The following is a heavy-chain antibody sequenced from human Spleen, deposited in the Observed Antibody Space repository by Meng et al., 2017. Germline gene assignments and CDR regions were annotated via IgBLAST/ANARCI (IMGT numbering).Heavy chain of an antibody. Sequence: GSLRLSCAVSGGSISSSNWWSWVRQPPGKGLEWIGEIYHNGNIKYNPSLKSRVTISVDKSKNQFSLKLSSVTAADTAVYYCARIHGGGYDYYFDYWGQGTLVTVSS. CDR1: GGSISSSNW. J-gene: IGHJ4*02. V-gene: IGHV4-4*02. CDR2: IYHNGNI. D-gene: IGHD5-12*01. CDR3: ARIHGGGYDYYFDY.